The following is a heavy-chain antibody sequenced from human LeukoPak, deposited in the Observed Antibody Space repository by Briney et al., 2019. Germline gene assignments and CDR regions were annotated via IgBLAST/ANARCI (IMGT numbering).Heavy chain of an antibody. Sequence: GGSLRLSCAASGFTFSSYGMNWVRQAPGKGLEWVSCISSSGTYIYYADSVKGRFTISRDNAKNSLYLQINSLRAEDTAVYYCARDLRPEWDDILSGISDVWGKGTTVTVSS. CDR3: ARDLRPEWDDILSGISDV. CDR1: GFTFSSYG. J-gene: IGHJ6*04. V-gene: IGHV3-21*01. CDR2: ISSSGTYI. D-gene: IGHD3-9*01.